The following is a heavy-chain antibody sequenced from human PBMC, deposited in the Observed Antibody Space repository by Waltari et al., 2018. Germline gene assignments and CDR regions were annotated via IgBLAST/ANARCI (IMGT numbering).Heavy chain of an antibody. CDR2: IKSKADDGTT. CDR1: GFPFSNAW. V-gene: IGHV3-15*01. D-gene: IGHD1-26*01. Sequence: EVQLVESGGGLVKPGGSLRLSCAASGFPFSNAWTTWVRQAPGKGRRWIDSIKSKADDGTTDYATPGKGRFIISRDDSNSTLYLQMKSLKTEDTAVYYCTTADVQVGGTTAIYYYYYIDVWGKGTTVTISS. CDR3: TTADVQVGGTTAIYYYYYIDV. J-gene: IGHJ6*03.